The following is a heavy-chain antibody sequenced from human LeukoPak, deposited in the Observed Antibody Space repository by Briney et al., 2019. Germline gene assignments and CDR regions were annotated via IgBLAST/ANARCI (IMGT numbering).Heavy chain of an antibody. D-gene: IGHD3-10*01. CDR3: ARDFKSEFYYYGMDV. CDR2: ISSSGSTI. V-gene: IGHV3-48*03. Sequence: GGSLRLSCAASGFTFSSYEMNWVRQAPGKGLEWVSYISSSGSTIYYADSVKGRLTISRDNAKNSLYLQMNSLRAEDTAVYYCARDFKSEFYYYGMDVWGQGTTVTVSS. J-gene: IGHJ6*02. CDR1: GFTFSSYE.